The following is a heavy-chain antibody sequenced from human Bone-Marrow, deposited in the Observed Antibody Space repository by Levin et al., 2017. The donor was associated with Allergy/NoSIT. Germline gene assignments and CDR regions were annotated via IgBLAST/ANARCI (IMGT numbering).Heavy chain of an antibody. CDR3: ARDHVKLNWYFDL. CDR1: GFTFSSYG. D-gene: IGHD1-26*01. J-gene: IGHJ2*01. CDR2: IWYDGSNK. Sequence: GESLKISCAASGFTFSSYGMHWVRQAPGKGLEWVAVIWYDGSNKYYADSVKGRFTISRDNSKNTLYLQMNSLRAEDTAVYYCARDHVKLNWYFDLWGRGTLVTVSS. V-gene: IGHV3-33*01.